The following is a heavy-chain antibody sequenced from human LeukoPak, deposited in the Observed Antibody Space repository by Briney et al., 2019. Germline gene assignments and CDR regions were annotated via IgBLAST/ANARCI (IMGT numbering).Heavy chain of an antibody. CDR3: ARAPKDYYDSSGYYYPHDAFDI. D-gene: IGHD3-22*01. J-gene: IGHJ3*02. Sequence: SVTVSCTASGGTFSSYAISWVRQAPGQGLEWMGGIIPIFGTANYAQKFQGRVTITADESTSTAYMELSSLRSEDTAVYYCARAPKDYYDSSGYYYPHDAFDIWGQGTMVTVSS. CDR1: GGTFSSYA. CDR2: IIPIFGTA. V-gene: IGHV1-69*13.